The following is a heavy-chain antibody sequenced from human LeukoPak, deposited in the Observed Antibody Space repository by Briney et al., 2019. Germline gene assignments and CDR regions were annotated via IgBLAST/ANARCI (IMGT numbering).Heavy chain of an antibody. CDR1: GFTFSSYA. Sequence: GGSLRLSCAASGFTFSSYAMSWVRQAPGKGLEWVSAISGSGGSTYYADSVKGRFTISRDNSKNTLYLQMNSLRAEDTAVYYCAKDPRDCGGDCYRGYFQHWGQGTLVTVSS. J-gene: IGHJ1*01. CDR2: ISGSGGST. CDR3: AKDPRDCGGDCYRGYFQH. D-gene: IGHD2-21*02. V-gene: IGHV3-23*01.